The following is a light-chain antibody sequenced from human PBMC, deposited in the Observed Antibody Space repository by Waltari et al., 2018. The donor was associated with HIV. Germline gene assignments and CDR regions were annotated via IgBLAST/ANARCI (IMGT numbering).Light chain of an antibody. Sequence: QSALTQPASLSGSPGQSITISCDGTSNDVGGYNYVSWYQQHPGEAPKLMICEVNNRPSGVSSRFSGSKSGNTAYLTISGLQAEDEADYYCSSYTSSITLVFGGGTKVTVL. V-gene: IGLV2-14*01. CDR1: SNDVGGYNY. J-gene: IGLJ2*01. CDR2: EVN. CDR3: SSYTSSITLV.